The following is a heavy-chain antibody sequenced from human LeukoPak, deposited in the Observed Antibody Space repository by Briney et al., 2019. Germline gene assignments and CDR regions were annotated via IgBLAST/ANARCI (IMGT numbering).Heavy chain of an antibody. CDR1: GYTFTSYG. J-gene: IGHJ6*02. D-gene: IGHD6-6*01. CDR3: ARDHPPSINYYYYYGMDV. CDR2: ISAYNGNT. V-gene: IGHV1-18*01. Sequence: ASVKVSCKASGYTFTSYGISWVRQAPGQGLEWMGWISAYNGNTNYAQKLQSRVTMTTDTSTSTAYMELRSLRSDDTAVYYCARDHPPSINYYYYYGMDVWGQGTTVTVSS.